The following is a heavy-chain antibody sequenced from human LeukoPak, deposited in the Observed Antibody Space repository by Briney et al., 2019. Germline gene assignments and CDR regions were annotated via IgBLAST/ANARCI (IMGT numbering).Heavy chain of an antibody. V-gene: IGHV3-11*01. J-gene: IGHJ4*02. CDR2: ISSSGSTI. CDR1: GFTFSDYY. Sequence: PGGSLRLPCAASGFTFSDYYMSWIRQAPGKGLEWVSYISSSGSTIYYADSVKGRFTISRDNAKNSLYLQMNSLRAEDTAVYYCARVRYYYDSSGYYNPYFDYWGQGTLVTVSS. D-gene: IGHD3-22*01. CDR3: ARVRYYYDSSGYYNPYFDY.